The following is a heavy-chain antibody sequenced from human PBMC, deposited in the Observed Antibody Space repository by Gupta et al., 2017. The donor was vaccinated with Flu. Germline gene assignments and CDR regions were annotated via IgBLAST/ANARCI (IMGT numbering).Heavy chain of an antibody. D-gene: IGHD2-8*02. CDR3: ARGWKRGEICVQLLADH. J-gene: IGHJ4*02. V-gene: IGHV3-33*08. CDR1: GFSFHTYA. Sequence: VQLVEAGGGVVQPGRSLRLSRAASGFSFHTYAMHWVRQAPGKGLEWSALIWYDGTTPYYADHVKGRFTISGDNSRTRLYLQLNSLIADDTAVYFCARGWKRGEICVQLLADHWGQGSLVTVSS. CDR2: IWYDGTTP.